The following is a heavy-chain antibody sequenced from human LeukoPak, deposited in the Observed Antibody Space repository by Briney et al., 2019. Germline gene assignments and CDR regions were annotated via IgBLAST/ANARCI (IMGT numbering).Heavy chain of an antibody. D-gene: IGHD3-9*01. CDR1: GFTFGSYA. Sequence: GGSLRLSCAASGFTFGSYAMNWVRQAPGKGLEWVSAITGSTGTTYYADSVKGRFTVSRDNSKNTLYLQVNSLRAEDTAVYYCAREGSDNSGYDLDFWGQGTLVTVSS. CDR2: ITGSTGTT. V-gene: IGHV3-23*01. J-gene: IGHJ4*02. CDR3: AREGSDNSGYDLDF.